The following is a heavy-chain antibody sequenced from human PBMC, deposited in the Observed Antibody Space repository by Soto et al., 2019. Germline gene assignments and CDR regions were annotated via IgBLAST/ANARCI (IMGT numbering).Heavy chain of an antibody. CDR2: ISYDGSNK. CDR1: GFTFSSYA. CDR3: ARDVGAYYYDSSGYYYYYYGMDV. D-gene: IGHD3-22*01. J-gene: IGHJ6*02. V-gene: IGHV3-30-3*01. Sequence: QVQLVESGGGVVQPGRSLRLSCAASGFTFSSYAMHWVRQAPGKGLEWVAVISYDGSNKYYADSVKGRFTISRDNSKNTXXLXMXXLRAEDTAVYYCARDVGAYYYDSSGYYYYYYGMDVWGQGTTVTVSS.